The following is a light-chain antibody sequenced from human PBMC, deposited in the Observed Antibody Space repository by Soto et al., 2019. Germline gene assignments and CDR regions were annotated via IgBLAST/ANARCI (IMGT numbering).Light chain of an antibody. Sequence: QSALTQPASVSGSPGQSITVSCSGTSSDVGSYNLVSWYQHHPGKAPKLIIFEGSKRPSGVSNRFSGSKSGDTASLTISGLQAEDEADYYCGSFAGDNFVVFGGGTKLTVL. J-gene: IGLJ2*01. CDR1: SSDVGSYNL. CDR3: GSFAGDNFVV. CDR2: EGS. V-gene: IGLV2-23*01.